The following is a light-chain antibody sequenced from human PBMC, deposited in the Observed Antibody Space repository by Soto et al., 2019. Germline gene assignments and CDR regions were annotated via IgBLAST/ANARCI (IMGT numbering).Light chain of an antibody. V-gene: IGKV2-28*01. CDR2: LGS. J-gene: IGKJ4*01. CDR3: MQALQAPLT. CDR1: QSLLHSNGVNY. Sequence: EIVMTQSPLSLPVTPGEPASISCRSSQSLLHSNGVNYLDWYLEKPGQSPQLLIYLGSNRASGVHDRFSGSGSGTVFTLKISRVEAEDVGVYYCMQALQAPLTFGGGTKVEIK.